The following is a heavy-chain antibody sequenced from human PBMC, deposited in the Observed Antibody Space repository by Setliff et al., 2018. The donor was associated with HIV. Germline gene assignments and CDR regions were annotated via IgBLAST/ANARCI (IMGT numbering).Heavy chain of an antibody. Sequence: GGSLRLSCAASRFDFNNYWMCWVRQAPGKGLEWVANIGQDGRDKFYLDSVKGRFTISRDNAKSTLYLQMNSLRAEDTATYYCARGRRDCSSGSCYGPYYMDVWGKGTTVTVSS. CDR2: IGQDGRDK. D-gene: IGHD2-15*01. CDR3: ARGRRDCSSGSCYGPYYMDV. J-gene: IGHJ6*03. CDR1: RFDFNNYW. V-gene: IGHV3-7*01.